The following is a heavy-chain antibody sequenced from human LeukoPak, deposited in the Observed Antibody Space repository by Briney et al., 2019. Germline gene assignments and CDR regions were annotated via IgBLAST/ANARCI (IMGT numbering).Heavy chain of an antibody. CDR3: AGERSRGWPSFDY. D-gene: IGHD6-19*01. CDR2: IYYSGST. V-gene: IGHV4-39*07. Sequence: PSETLSLTCTVSGGSISGSSYYWGWIRQPPGKGLEWIGSIYYSGSTYYNPSLKSRVTISVDTSKNQFSLKLSSVTAADTAVYYCAGERSRGWPSFDYWGQGTLVTVSS. CDR1: GGSISGSSYY. J-gene: IGHJ4*02.